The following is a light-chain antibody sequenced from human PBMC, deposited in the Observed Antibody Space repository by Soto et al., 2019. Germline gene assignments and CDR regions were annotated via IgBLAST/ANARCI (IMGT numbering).Light chain of an antibody. J-gene: IGKJ4*01. CDR2: GAS. CDR3: QQYIRWPLT. V-gene: IGKV3-15*01. CDR1: QSVSSY. Sequence: EIVLTHSPATLSLSPWEIATLSCRASQSVSSYLAWYQQKPGQAPSLLIYGASTRATGTPARFSGSGSGTEFTLTISSLQSEDFAVYYCQQYIRWPLTFGGGTKVDIK.